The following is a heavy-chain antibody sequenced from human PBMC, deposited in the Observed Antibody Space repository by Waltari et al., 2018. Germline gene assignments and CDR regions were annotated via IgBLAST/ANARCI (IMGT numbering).Heavy chain of an antibody. CDR3: ASQPYALGFLNY. Sequence: QVQLQESGPGLVKPSETLSLTCAVSGYSISSGYYWGWIRQPPGKGLEWIGSIYHSGSTYYNPSLKSRVTISVDTSKNQFSLKLSSVTAADTAVYYYASQPYALGFLNYWGQGTLVTVSS. CDR1: GYSISSGYY. D-gene: IGHD2-2*01. CDR2: IYHSGST. J-gene: IGHJ4*02. V-gene: IGHV4-38-2*01.